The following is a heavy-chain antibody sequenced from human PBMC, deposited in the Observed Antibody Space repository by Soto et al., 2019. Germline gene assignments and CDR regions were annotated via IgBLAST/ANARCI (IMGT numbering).Heavy chain of an antibody. V-gene: IGHV4-30-4*01. CDR3: ARSTYGEGYPHFFAD. Sequence: QVQLQESGPGLVMPSQTLSLTCTVSGGSIHDIDSYWTWIRQSPGRCPEWIGYIHNSGNTFYSPSRKRRLAISIDTSKSQFSLKLSAVTAADTAFYYCARSTYGEGYPHFFADWGQGTLVTVSS. CDR1: GGSIHDIDSY. D-gene: IGHD3-16*02. J-gene: IGHJ4*02. CDR2: IHNSGNT.